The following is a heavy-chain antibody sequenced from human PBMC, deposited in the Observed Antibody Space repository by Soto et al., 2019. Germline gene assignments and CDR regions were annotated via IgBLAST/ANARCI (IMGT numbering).Heavy chain of an antibody. CDR3: AKEIRGQSAVPTGYFDY. CDR2: ISWNSGSI. CDR1: GFTFDDYA. V-gene: IGHV3-9*01. D-gene: IGHD3-10*01. Sequence: EVQLVESGGGLVQPGRSLRLSCAASGFTFDDYAMHWVRQAPGKGLEWVSGISWNSGSIGYADSVKGRFTSSRDNAKNALYLQSNSLRAEDTALYYCAKEIRGQSAVPTGYFDYWGQGTLVTVSA. J-gene: IGHJ4*02.